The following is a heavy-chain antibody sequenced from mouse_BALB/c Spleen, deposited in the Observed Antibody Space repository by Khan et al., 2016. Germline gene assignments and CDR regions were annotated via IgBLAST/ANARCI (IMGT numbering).Heavy chain of an antibody. Sequence: EVQLQESGAELVKPGASVKLSCTASGFNIKDTYMHWVKQRPEQGLEWIGRIDPANGNTKYDPKFQGKATITADTSSNTAYLQLSSLTSEDTAVYYCARSPYDDDVGCAYWGQGTLVTVSA. CDR1: GFNIKDTY. CDR2: IDPANGNT. CDR3: ARSPYDDDVGCAY. J-gene: IGHJ3*01. D-gene: IGHD2-4*01. V-gene: IGHV14-3*02.